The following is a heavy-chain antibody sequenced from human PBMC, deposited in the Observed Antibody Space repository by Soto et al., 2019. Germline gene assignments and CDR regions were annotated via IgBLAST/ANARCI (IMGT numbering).Heavy chain of an antibody. J-gene: IGHJ4*02. V-gene: IGHV3-30-3*01. D-gene: IGHD5-12*01. CDR3: ARDLHYSGYDFCPGPY. Sequence: PGESLKISCAASGFTFSSYAMHWIRQAPGKGLEWVAVISYDGSNKYYADSVKGRFTISRDNSKNTLYLQMNSLRAEDTAVYYCARDLHYSGYDFCPGPYWGQGTLVTVSS. CDR1: GFTFSSYA. CDR2: ISYDGSNK.